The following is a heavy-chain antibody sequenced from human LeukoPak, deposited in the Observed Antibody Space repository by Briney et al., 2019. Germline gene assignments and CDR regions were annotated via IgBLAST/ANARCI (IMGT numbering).Heavy chain of an antibody. CDR1: GFTFSSYG. Sequence: GGSLRLSCAASGFTFSSYGMHWVRQAPGKGLEWVANIKQDGSEKYYVDSVKGRFTISRDNAKNSLYLQMNSLRAEDTAVYYCARGWVGVRRDGYNDYWGQGTLVTVSS. J-gene: IGHJ4*02. D-gene: IGHD5-24*01. CDR3: ARGWVGVRRDGYNDY. V-gene: IGHV3-7*01. CDR2: IKQDGSEK.